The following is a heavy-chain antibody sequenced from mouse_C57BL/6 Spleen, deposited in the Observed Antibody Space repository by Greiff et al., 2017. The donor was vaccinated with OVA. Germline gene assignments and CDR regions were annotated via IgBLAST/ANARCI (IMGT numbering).Heavy chain of an antibody. CDR2: FHPYNDDT. Sequence: VQLQESGAELVKPGASVKMSCKASGYTFTTYPIEWMKQNPGKGLEWIGNFHPYNDDTKYNEKFKGKATLTVEKSSSTVYLELSRLTSDDSAVYDCARPGNYGSSPFAYWGQGTLVTVSA. J-gene: IGHJ3*01. CDR3: ARPGNYGSSPFAY. V-gene: IGHV1-47*01. D-gene: IGHD1-1*01. CDR1: GYTFTTYP.